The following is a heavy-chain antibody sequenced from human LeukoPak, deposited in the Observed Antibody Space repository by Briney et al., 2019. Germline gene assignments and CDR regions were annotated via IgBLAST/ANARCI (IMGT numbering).Heavy chain of an antibody. CDR2: ISSSSSYI. J-gene: IGHJ5*02. D-gene: IGHD3-10*01. V-gene: IGHV3-21*01. CDR3: ARGGADSRRLPGRKKNWFDP. Sequence: GGSLRLSCAASGFTFSSYSMNWVRQAPGKGLEWVSSISSSSSYIYYADSVKGRFTISRDNAKNSLYLQMNSLRAEDTAVYYCARGGADSRRLPGRKKNWFDPWGQGTLVTVSS. CDR1: GFTFSSYS.